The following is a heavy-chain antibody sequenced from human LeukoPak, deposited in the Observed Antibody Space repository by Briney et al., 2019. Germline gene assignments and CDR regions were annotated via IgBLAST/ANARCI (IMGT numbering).Heavy chain of an antibody. J-gene: IGHJ4*02. CDR1: GFTVSSIY. D-gene: IGHD6-19*01. CDR3: ARDREEEQWPGSFEY. CDR2: IYSGGST. V-gene: IGHV3-66*02. Sequence: GGSLRLSCAASGFTVSSIYMSWVRQAPGKGPEWVSVIYSGGSTYYADSVKGRFTISRDNSKNTLYLQMNSLRAEDTAVYYCARDREEEQWPGSFEYWGQGTLVTVSS.